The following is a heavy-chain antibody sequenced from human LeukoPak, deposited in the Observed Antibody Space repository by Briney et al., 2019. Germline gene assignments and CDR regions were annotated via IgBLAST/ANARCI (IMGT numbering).Heavy chain of an antibody. CDR3: ATEHADQSRSAYYRVLEY. Sequence: GRTLRLSCAASGFIFDDYAMHWVRQAPGKGLEWVSSINWNSGGIAYADSVKGRSTISRDNAKYPLYLQMNSLRPDDTAFYYCATEHADQSRSAYYRVLEYWGQGTPVTVSS. D-gene: IGHD3-22*01. CDR1: GFIFDDYA. J-gene: IGHJ4*02. V-gene: IGHV3-9*01. CDR2: INWNSGGI.